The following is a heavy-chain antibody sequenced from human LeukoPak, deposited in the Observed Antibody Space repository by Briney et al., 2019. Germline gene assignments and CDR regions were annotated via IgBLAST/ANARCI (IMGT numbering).Heavy chain of an antibody. J-gene: IGHJ4*02. V-gene: IGHV7-4-1*02. Sequence: ASVKVSCKASGYTFTSYAMNWVRQAPGQGLEWMGWINTNTGNPTYAQGFTGRFVFSLDTSVSTAYLQISSLKAEDTAEYYCARVLGSETGIAVATPIRHWGQGTLVTVSS. CDR2: INTNTGNP. CDR3: ARVLGSETGIAVATPIRH. CDR1: GYTFTSYA. D-gene: IGHD6-19*01.